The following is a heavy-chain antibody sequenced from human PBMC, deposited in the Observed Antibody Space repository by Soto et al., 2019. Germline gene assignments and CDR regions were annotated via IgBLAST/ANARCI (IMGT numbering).Heavy chain of an antibody. Sequence: AXGSLRLSCAASGFSFSNYWMHWVRQVPGKGLVWVSRINSDGSSTSYADSVKGRFTISRDNAKSRLFLQMNSLRAEDTAVYYCARDPAPSGWYDYWGQGTLVTVSS. D-gene: IGHD6-19*01. CDR3: ARDPAPSGWYDY. J-gene: IGHJ4*02. V-gene: IGHV3-74*01. CDR1: GFSFSNYW. CDR2: INSDGSST.